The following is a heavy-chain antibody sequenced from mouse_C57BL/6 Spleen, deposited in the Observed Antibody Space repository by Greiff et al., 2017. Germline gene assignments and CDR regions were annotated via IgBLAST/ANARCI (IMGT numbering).Heavy chain of an antibody. CDR1: GYTFTSYW. V-gene: IGHV1-52*01. CDR2: IDPSDSET. J-gene: IGHJ1*03. Sequence: QVQLQQPGAELVRPGSSVKLSCKASGYTFTSYWMHWVKQRPIQGLEWIGNIDPSDSETHYNQQFKDKATLTVDKSSSTAYMQLSSLTSEDAAVYYCARYGDGNSKVYFDVWGTGTTVTVSS. D-gene: IGHD2-1*01. CDR3: ARYGDGNSKVYFDV.